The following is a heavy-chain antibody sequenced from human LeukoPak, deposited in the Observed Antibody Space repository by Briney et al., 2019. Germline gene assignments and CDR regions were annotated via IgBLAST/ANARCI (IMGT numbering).Heavy chain of an antibody. J-gene: IGHJ4*02. D-gene: IGHD2-8*02. CDR1: GYTFTSYD. CDR3: ARGGTGDCFDY. Sequence: ASVTVSCKASGYTFTSYDINWVRQAPGQGLEWMGWMNPNSDNTGYAQKFQGRVTITRNTSISTAYMELSSLRSEDTAVYYCARGGTGDCFDYWGQGTLVTVSS. CDR2: MNPNSDNT. V-gene: IGHV1-8*03.